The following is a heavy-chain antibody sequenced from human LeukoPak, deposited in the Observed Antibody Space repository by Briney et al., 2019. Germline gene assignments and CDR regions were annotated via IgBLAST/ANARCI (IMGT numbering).Heavy chain of an antibody. V-gene: IGHV3-15*01. D-gene: IGHD3-22*01. CDR1: GFTFSNAW. J-gene: IGHJ4*02. CDR2: IKTKKDGGPI. CDR3: TTSYYDSSGYTL. Sequence: GGSLRLSCAASGFTFSNAWMSWVRQTPRKGLEWVGRIKTKKDGGPIDYPAPVKGRFIISRDDAKNMLYLQMNSLKTEDTAVYYCTTSYYDSSGYTLWGRGTLVTVSS.